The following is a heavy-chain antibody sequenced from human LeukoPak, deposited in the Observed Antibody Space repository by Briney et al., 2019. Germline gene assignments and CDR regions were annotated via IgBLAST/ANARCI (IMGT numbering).Heavy chain of an antibody. V-gene: IGHV3-74*01. CDR2: INGDESRT. J-gene: IGHJ6*04. D-gene: IGHD1-1*01. Sequence: EGSLRLSCAASGSTFSSYWMHWVRQGPGKGLVWVARINGDESRTTYADSVRDRFTISRDNAKNTLYLQMNSLRAEDTAVYYCVRGQLERPFDFYYGMDVWGKGTTVTVSS. CDR1: GSTFSSYW. CDR3: VRGQLERPFDFYYGMDV.